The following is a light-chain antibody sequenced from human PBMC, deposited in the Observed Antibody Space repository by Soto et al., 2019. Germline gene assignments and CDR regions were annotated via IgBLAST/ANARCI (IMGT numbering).Light chain of an antibody. CDR1: SSDIGGYNY. J-gene: IGLJ1*01. CDR2: DVD. CDR3: CSNAGRPDV. V-gene: IGLV2-11*01. Sequence: QSALTQPRSVSGSPGQSVAISCTGTSSDIGGYNYVSWYQQHPGKAPKVMIYDVDKWPSGVPDRFSGSKSGNTASLTISDLQAEDEADYYCCSNAGRPDVFGTGTKVTVL.